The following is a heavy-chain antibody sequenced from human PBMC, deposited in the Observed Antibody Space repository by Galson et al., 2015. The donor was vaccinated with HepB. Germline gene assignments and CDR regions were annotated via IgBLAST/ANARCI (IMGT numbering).Heavy chain of an antibody. CDR3: ARCPITDYYGSGIYFDD. CDR1: GFTFSSYS. D-gene: IGHD3-10*01. CDR2: ISISGSTI. Sequence: SLRLSCAASGFTFSSYSMNWVRQAPGTGLEWISYISISGSTIYYSDSVEGRFTVSRDNGKSSLYLQMNSQRADDTAVYYCARCPITDYYGSGIYFDDWGHGTPVTVSS. J-gene: IGHJ4*03. V-gene: IGHV3-48*01.